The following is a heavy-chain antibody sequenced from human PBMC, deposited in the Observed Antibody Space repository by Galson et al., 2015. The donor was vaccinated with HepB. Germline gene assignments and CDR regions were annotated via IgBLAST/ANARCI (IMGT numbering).Heavy chain of an antibody. J-gene: IGHJ4*01. V-gene: IGHV4-39*07. CDR3: ARWIHYYETDHTRGYFDY. Sequence: LSLTCTVSGGSISSSTYYWGWIRQPPGKGLEWIGIIFYSGSTYYNPSLKSRVTISVDTSKNQFSLKLSSVTAGDTAVFYCARWIHYYETDHTRGYFDYWGHGTLVTVSS. CDR1: GGSISSSTYY. D-gene: IGHD3-22*01. CDR2: IFYSGST.